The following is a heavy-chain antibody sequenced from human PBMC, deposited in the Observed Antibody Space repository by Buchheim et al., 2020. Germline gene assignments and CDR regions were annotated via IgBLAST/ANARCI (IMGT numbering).Heavy chain of an antibody. Sequence: EVQLLESGGGLVQPGGSLRLSCAASGFTFSSYAMSWVRQAPGKGLEWVSAISGSGGSTYYADSVKGRFTISRDNSKNTLYLQMNSLRAEDTAVYYCAKDAAGPRGLQLWLRRAGSNFDYWGQGTL. CDR3: AKDAAGPRGLQLWLRRAGSNFDY. J-gene: IGHJ4*02. CDR2: ISGSGGST. CDR1: GFTFSSYA. D-gene: IGHD5-18*01. V-gene: IGHV3-23*01.